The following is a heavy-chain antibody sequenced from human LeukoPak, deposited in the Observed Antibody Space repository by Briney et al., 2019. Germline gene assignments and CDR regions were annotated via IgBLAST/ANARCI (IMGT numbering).Heavy chain of an antibody. V-gene: IGHV4-34*01. Sequence: SETLSLTCAVYGGSFSGYYWSWIRQPPGKGLEWIGEINHSGSTNYNPSLKSRVTISVDTSKDQFSLKLSSVTAADTAVYYCARGGYSYARGRYFDYWGQGTLVTASS. CDR3: ARGGYSYARGRYFDY. J-gene: IGHJ4*02. CDR1: GGSFSGYY. D-gene: IGHD5-18*01. CDR2: INHSGST.